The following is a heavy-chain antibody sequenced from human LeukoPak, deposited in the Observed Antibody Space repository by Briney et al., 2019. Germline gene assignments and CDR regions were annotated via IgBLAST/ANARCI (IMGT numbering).Heavy chain of an antibody. V-gene: IGHV1-2*02. CDR2: INPNSGGT. CDR3: ARNSGYDFGALYYFDY. J-gene: IGHJ4*02. Sequence: AASVEVSCKASGYTFTGYYMHWVRQAPGQGLEWMGWINPNSGGTNYAQKFQGRITMTRDTSISTAYMELSRLRSDDTAVYYCARNSGYDFGALYYFDYWGQGTLVTVSS. CDR1: GYTFTGYY. D-gene: IGHD5-12*01.